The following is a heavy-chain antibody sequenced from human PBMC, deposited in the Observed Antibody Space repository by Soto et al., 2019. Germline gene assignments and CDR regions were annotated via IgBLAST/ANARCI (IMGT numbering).Heavy chain of an antibody. D-gene: IGHD2-2*01. V-gene: IGHV1-69*13. J-gene: IGHJ6*02. CDR3: ARYCISTRDKTHMDV. CDR1: GGTFSSYA. CDR2: IIPIFGTA. Sequence: GASVKVSCKASGGTFSSYAISWVRQAPGQGLEWMGGIIPIFGTANYAQKFQGRVTITADESTSTAYMELSSLRSEDTAVYYCARYCISTRDKTHMDVWGQGTTVTVSS.